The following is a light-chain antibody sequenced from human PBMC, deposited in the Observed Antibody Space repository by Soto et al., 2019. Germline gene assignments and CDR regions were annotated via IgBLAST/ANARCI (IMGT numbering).Light chain of an antibody. Sequence: DINLTESPSTLSTSLGDSGPITCGASQSISSWLAWYQQKPGKAPKLLIYKASSLESGVPSRFSGSGSGTEFTLTISSLQPDDFATYYCQQYNSYSRTFGQGTKVDIK. CDR2: KAS. J-gene: IGKJ1*01. CDR3: QQYNSYSRT. V-gene: IGKV1-5*03. CDR1: QSISSW.